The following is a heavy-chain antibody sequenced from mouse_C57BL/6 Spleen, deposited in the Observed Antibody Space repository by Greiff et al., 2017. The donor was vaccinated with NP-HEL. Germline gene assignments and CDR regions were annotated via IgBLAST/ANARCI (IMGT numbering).Heavy chain of an antibody. D-gene: IGHD1-1*01. Sequence: EVHLVESGPGLVKPSQSLSLTCSVTGYSITSGYYWNWIRQFPGNKLEWMGYISYDGSNNYNPSLKNRISITRDTSKNQFFLKLNSVTTEDTATYYCARGGYYYGSSHFDYWGQGTTLTVSS. V-gene: IGHV3-6*01. CDR3: ARGGYYYGSSHFDY. J-gene: IGHJ2*01. CDR2: ISYDGSN. CDR1: GYSITSGYY.